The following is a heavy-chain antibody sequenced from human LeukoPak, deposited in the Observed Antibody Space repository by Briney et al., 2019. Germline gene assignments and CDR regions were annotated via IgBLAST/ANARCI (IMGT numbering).Heavy chain of an antibody. D-gene: IGHD1-26*01. CDR3: AKPGPGELYYYYGMDV. CDR2: ISGSGGST. CDR1: GFTFSSYA. V-gene: IGHV3-23*01. J-gene: IGHJ6*02. Sequence: GGPLRLSCAASGFTFSSYAMSWVRQAPGKGLEWVSAISGSGGSTYYADSVKGRFTISRDNSKNTLYLQMNSLRAEDTAVYYCAKPGPGELYYYYGMDVWGQGTTVTVSS.